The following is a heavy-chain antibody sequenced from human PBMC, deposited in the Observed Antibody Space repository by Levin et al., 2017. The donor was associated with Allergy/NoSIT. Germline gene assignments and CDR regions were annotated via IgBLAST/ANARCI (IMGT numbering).Heavy chain of an antibody. J-gene: IGHJ4*02. CDR2: IGTAGDT. V-gene: IGHV3-13*01. CDR1: GFTFSNYD. CDR3: ARGVSGVAIFVY. Sequence: PGGSLRLSCAASGFTFSNYDMHWVRQPTGKGLEWVATIGTAGDTYYPYSVRGRFTISRENAENSLYFQMDSLRAGDTAVYYCARGVSGVAIFVYWGQGALVTVSS. D-gene: IGHD3-10*01.